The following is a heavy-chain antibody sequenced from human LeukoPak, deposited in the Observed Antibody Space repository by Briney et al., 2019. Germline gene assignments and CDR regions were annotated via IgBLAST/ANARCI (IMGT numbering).Heavy chain of an antibody. CDR3: ASSHDSSGND. D-gene: IGHD3-22*01. CDR2: IHKDGRVM. J-gene: IGHJ4*02. Sequence: GGSLRLSCAASGFSFSTYWMAWVRQAPGKGQEWVGNIHKDGRVMFYAASVKGRFTISRDNAKNSLYLDMNSLRDEDTAIYYCASSHDSSGNDWGQGTLVTVSS. CDR1: GFSFSTYW. V-gene: IGHV3-7*03.